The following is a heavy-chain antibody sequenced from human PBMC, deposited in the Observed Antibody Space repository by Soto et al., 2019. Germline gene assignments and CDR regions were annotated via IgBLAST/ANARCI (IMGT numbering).Heavy chain of an antibody. CDR1: GYTSTNYG. CDR3: ASPKEGGYCSGGSCYSDYYYYLDV. D-gene: IGHD2-15*01. J-gene: IGHJ6*03. V-gene: IGHV1-3*01. CDR2: INAGSGNT. Sequence: ASVKVSCKASGYTSTNYGMHWVRQAPGQRLEWMGWINAGSGNTKYSQKFQGRITITRDTSASTVYTELSSLRSEDTAVYYCASPKEGGYCSGGSCYSDYYYYLDVWGKGTTVTVSS.